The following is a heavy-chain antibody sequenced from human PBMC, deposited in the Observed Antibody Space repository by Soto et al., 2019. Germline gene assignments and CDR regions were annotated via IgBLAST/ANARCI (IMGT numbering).Heavy chain of an antibody. J-gene: IGHJ4*02. CDR2: VHISGLT. CDR1: GGSMNSHF. CDR3: ARGDLTTVTTENYYFDY. D-gene: IGHD4-17*01. V-gene: IGHV4-4*07. Sequence: PSETLSLTCTVSGGSMNSHFWSWIRQPAGKGLEWIGHVHISGLTTYNPSLRSRVTLSLDPPKNQLSLKLTSVTAADTAVYYCARGDLTTVTTENYYFDYWGQGNLVTVSS.